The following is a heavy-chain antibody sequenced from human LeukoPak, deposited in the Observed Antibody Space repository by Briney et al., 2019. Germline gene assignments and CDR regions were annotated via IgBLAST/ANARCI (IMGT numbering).Heavy chain of an antibody. V-gene: IGHV3-30-3*01. CDR2: ISYDGSNK. CDR1: GFTFSSYA. D-gene: IGHD3-22*01. Sequence: GGSLRLSCAASGFTFSSYAMHWVRQAPGKGLEWVAVISYDGSNKYYADSVKGRFTISRDNSKNTLYLQMNSLRAEDTAVYYCARAGYYYDSSGYYYGYWGQGTLVTVSS. CDR3: ARAGYYYDSSGYYYGY. J-gene: IGHJ4*02.